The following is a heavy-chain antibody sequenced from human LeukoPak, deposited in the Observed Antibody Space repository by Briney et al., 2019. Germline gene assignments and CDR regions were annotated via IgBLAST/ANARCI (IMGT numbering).Heavy chain of an antibody. V-gene: IGHV1-18*01. Sequence: GASVNVSCKASVGSFSSYAISWLGQAPAPGLEWMGWISAYHGNTNYTQQLKGRVPMPTDPYTSTAYLELRSLRSDDATVCYCARPFKGSRLDPWGQGTLVTVSS. J-gene: IGHJ5*02. CDR2: ISAYHGNT. CDR3: ARPFKGSRLDP. CDR1: VGSFSSYA.